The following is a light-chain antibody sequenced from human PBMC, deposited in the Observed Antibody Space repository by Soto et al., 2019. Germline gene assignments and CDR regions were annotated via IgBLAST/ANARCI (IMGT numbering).Light chain of an antibody. V-gene: IGKV1-27*01. J-gene: IGKJ1*01. CDR1: QGISSY. Sequence: DIQMTQSPSSLSASVGDRVTITCRASQGISSYLAWYQQKPGKVPKVLIYAASSLHSGVPSRFSGSGSGTEFTLTISNVQPEDVETYYCQKYNSVPETFGQGTKVEIK. CDR3: QKYNSVPET. CDR2: AAS.